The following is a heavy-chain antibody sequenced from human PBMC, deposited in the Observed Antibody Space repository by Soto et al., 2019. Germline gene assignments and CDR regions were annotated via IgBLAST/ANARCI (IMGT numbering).Heavy chain of an antibody. CDR2: ISYDGSNK. Sequence: QVQLVESGGGVVQPGRSLRLSCAASGFTFSSYGMHWVRQAPGKGLEWVAVISYDGSNKYYADSVKGRFTISRDNSKNAVYLQMNSLRAEDTAVYYCAKDQLRGVRGVITYHYGMDVWGQGTKVTVSS. D-gene: IGHD3-10*01. CDR1: GFTFSSYG. V-gene: IGHV3-30*18. CDR3: AKDQLRGVRGVITYHYGMDV. J-gene: IGHJ6*02.